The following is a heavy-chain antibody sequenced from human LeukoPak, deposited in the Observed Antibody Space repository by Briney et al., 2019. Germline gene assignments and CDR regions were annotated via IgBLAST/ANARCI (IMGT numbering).Heavy chain of an antibody. Sequence: GGSLRLSCAASGFTFSSYGMSWVRQAPGKGLEWVSAISGIGGRTYYADSVKGRFTISRDNSKNTLYLQMNSLRAEDTAVYYCAKPGSGSYYNKAYYYMDVWGKGTTVTISS. CDR2: ISGIGGRT. V-gene: IGHV3-23*01. D-gene: IGHD3-10*01. CDR1: GFTFSSYG. CDR3: AKPGSGSYYNKAYYYMDV. J-gene: IGHJ6*03.